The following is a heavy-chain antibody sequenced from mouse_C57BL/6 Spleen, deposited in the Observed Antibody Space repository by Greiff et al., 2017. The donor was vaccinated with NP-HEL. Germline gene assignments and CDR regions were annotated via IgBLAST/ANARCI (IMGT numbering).Heavy chain of an antibody. D-gene: IGHD1-1*01. Sequence: DVMLVESEGGLVQPGSSMKLSCTASGFTFSDYYMAWVRQVPEKGLEWVANINYDGSSTYYLDSLKSRFIISRDNAKNILYLQMSSLKSEDTATYYCARDSYYYGSSCGYVDVWGTGTTVTVSS. J-gene: IGHJ1*03. CDR1: GFTFSDYY. CDR2: INYDGSST. CDR3: ARDSYYYGSSCGYVDV. V-gene: IGHV5-16*01.